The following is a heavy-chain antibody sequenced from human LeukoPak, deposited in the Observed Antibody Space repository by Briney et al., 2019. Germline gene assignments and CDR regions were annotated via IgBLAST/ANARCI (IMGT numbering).Heavy chain of an antibody. J-gene: IGHJ4*02. CDR2: IYYSGST. D-gene: IGHD2-2*02. Sequence: DYYXSWIRQHPXTGLEWIGYIYYSGSTYYNPSLKSRVTISVDTSKNQFSLKLSSVTAADTAVYYCAREGSCSTTSCYKDYWGQGTLVTVSS. CDR3: AREGSCSTTSCYKDY. CDR1: DYY. V-gene: IGHV4-31*02.